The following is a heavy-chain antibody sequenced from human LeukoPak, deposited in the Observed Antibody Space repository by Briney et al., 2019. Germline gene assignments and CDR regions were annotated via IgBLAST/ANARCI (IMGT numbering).Heavy chain of an antibody. CDR2: INPNSGGT. CDR3: ARDRSRIAAAGIGTKFYYMDV. D-gene: IGHD6-13*01. V-gene: IGHV1-2*06. J-gene: IGHJ6*03. Sequence: GASVKVSCKASGYTFTGHYMHWVRQAPGQGLEWMGRINPNSGGTNYAQKFQGRVTMTRDTSISTAYMELSRLRSDDTAVYYCARDRSRIAAAGIGTKFYYMDVWGKGTTVTVSS. CDR1: GYTFTGHY.